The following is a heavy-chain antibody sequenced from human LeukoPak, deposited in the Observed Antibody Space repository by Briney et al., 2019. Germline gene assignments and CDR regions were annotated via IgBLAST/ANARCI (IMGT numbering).Heavy chain of an antibody. CDR3: ARALPRPPGIAVAGMRLFDAFDI. CDR1: GGSISSYY. Sequence: SETLSLTCTVSGGSISSYYWSWIRQPAGKGLEWIGRIYTSGSTNYNPSLKSRVTISVDTSKNQFSLKLSSVTAADTAVYYCARALPRPPGIAVAGMRLFDAFDIWGQGTMVTVSS. D-gene: IGHD6-19*01. J-gene: IGHJ3*02. V-gene: IGHV4-4*07. CDR2: IYTSGST.